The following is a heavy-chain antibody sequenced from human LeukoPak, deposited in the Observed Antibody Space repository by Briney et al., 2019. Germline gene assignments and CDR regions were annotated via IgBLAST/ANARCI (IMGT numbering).Heavy chain of an antibody. CDR1: GFTFSSYW. V-gene: IGHV3-7*01. CDR3: ARDFFDFRSGYHRNFDY. J-gene: IGHJ4*02. D-gene: IGHD3-3*01. Sequence: GGSLRLSCAASGFTFSSYWMSWVRQAPGKGLEWVANIKQDGSEKYYVDSVKGRFTISRDNAKNSLYLQMNSLRAEDTAVYYCARDFFDFRSGYHRNFDYWGQGTLVTVSS. CDR2: IKQDGSEK.